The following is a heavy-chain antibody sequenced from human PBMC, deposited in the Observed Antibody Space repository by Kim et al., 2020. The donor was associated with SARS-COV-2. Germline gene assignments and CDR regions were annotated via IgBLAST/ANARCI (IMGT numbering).Heavy chain of an antibody. CDR3: ARGGGSSGSFDY. CDR2: INHSGST. Sequence: SETLSLTCAVYGGSFSGYYWSWIRQPPGKGLEWIGEINHSGSTNYNPSLKSRVTISVDTSKNQFSLKLSSVTAADTAVYYCARGGGSSGSFDYWGQGTL. J-gene: IGHJ4*02. D-gene: IGHD3-22*01. V-gene: IGHV4-34*01. CDR1: GGSFSGYY.